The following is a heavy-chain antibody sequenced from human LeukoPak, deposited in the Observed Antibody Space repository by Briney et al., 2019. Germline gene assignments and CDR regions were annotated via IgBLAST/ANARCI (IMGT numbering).Heavy chain of an antibody. CDR1: GFTFSDYY. Sequence: GGSLRLSCAASGFTFSDYYMSWIRHAPGKGLEWVSYISGSSTYTNYADSVRGRFTISRDNARRSLYLHMSSLRVEDTAVYYCARDLELATYSPRTSYWGQGVLVTVSS. CDR2: ISGSSTYT. D-gene: IGHD5-24*01. CDR3: ARDLELATYSPRTSY. J-gene: IGHJ4*02. V-gene: IGHV3-11*05.